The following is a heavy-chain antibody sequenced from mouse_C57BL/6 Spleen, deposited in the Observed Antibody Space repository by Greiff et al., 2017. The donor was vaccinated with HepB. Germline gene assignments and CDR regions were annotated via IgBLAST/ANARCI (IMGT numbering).Heavy chain of an antibody. CDR2: ISDGGSYT. CDR1: GFTFSSYA. V-gene: IGHV5-4*03. CDR3: ASRDPFAY. J-gene: IGHJ3*01. Sequence: EVMLVESGGGLVKPGGSLKLSCAASGFTFSSYAMSWVRQTPEKRLEWVATISDGGSYTYYPDNVKGRFTISRDNAKNNLYLQMSHLKSEDTAMYYCASRDPFAYWGQGTLVTVSA.